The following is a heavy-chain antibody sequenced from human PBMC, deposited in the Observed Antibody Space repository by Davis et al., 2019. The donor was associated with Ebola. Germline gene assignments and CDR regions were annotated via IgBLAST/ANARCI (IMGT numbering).Heavy chain of an antibody. V-gene: IGHV4-39*01. J-gene: IGHJ6*02. CDR2: IFHSGRT. D-gene: IGHD2-2*01. CDR3: ARQIAVPHMDYGMDV. CDR1: GGSIINFSYY. Sequence: SETLSLTCSVSGGSIINFSYYWAWIRQPPGKGLEWIGSIFHSGRTYYNASLKNRVTVSVDTSQNQFSLNLKSVIAADTAVYYCARQIAVPHMDYGMDVWGQGTTVTVSS.